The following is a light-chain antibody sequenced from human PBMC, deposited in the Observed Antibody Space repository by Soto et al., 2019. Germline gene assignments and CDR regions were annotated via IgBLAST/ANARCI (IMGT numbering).Light chain of an antibody. CDR2: SSN. CDR1: SSDIGSNQ. CDR3: AAWDDSLSGWV. Sequence: QLVLAQPPSASGTPGQRVTISCSGSSSDIGSNQVYWYQQLPGTAPRLLIYSSNQRHSGVPDRFSGSKSGTSASLAISGLRSDDEADYFCAAWDDSLSGWVFGAGTKVTVL. J-gene: IGLJ3*02. V-gene: IGLV1-47*02.